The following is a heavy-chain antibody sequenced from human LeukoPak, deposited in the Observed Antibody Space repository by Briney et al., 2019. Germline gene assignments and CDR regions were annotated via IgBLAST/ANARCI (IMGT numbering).Heavy chain of an antibody. CDR1: GFTFSSYW. Sequence: PGGSLRLSCAASGFTFSSYWMSWVRQAPGKGLEWVANIKQDGSEKYYVDSVKGRFTISRDNAKNSLYLQMNSLRAEDTAVYYCARDKWGLVGVGSFDYWGQGTLVTVSS. V-gene: IGHV3-7*01. D-gene: IGHD1-26*01. J-gene: IGHJ4*02. CDR2: IKQDGSEK. CDR3: ARDKWGLVGVGSFDY.